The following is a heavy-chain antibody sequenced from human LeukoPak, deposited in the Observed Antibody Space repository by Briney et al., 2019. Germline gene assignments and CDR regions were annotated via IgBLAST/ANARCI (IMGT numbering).Heavy chain of an antibody. CDR1: GFTFDDYG. J-gene: IGHJ4*02. Sequence: GGSLRLSCAVSGFTFDDYGMIWVRHARGKGGEWVSGINWNGGSTGYADSVKGRFTISRDNAKNSLSLQMNSLRAEDTALYYCARGINCVDYWGQGILVTVSS. CDR3: ARGINCVDY. V-gene: IGHV3-20*04. D-gene: IGHD1-20*01. CDR2: INWNGGST.